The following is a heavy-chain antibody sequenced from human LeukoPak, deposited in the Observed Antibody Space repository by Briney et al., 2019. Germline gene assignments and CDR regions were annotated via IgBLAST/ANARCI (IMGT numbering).Heavy chain of an antibody. V-gene: IGHV4-34*01. CDR2: INHSGST. CDR1: GGSFSGYY. J-gene: IGHJ4*02. CDR3: ARVKSAHFDY. Sequence: SETLSLTCAVYGGSFSGYYWSWIRQPPGKGLEWIGEINHSGSTNYNPSLKSRVTISVDTSKNQFSLKLSSVTAADTAVYYCARVKSAHFDYWGQGTLVTVSS.